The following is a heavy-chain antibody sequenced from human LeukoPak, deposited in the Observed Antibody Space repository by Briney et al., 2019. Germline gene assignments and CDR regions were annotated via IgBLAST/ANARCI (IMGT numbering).Heavy chain of an antibody. D-gene: IGHD2-21*02. V-gene: IGHV3-33*01. J-gene: IGHJ4*02. CDR1: GFTFSSYG. CDR2: IWYDGSNK. Sequence: GGSLRLSCAASGFTFSSYGMHWVRQAPGKGLEWVAVIWYDGSNKYYADSVNGRFTISRDNSKNTLYLQMNSLRAEDTAVYYCASLLAYCGGDCSMGFDYWGQGTLVTVSS. CDR3: ASLLAYCGGDCSMGFDY.